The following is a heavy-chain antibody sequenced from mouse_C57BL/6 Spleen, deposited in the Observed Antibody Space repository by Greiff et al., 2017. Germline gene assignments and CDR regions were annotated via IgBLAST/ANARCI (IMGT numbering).Heavy chain of an antibody. Sequence: QVQLQQSGAELARPGASVKLSCKASGYTFTSYGISWVKQRTGQGLEWIGEIYPRSGNTYYNEKFKGKATLTADKSSSTAYMELRSLTSEDSAVYFCARSGSSYDYFDYWGQGTTRTVSS. CDR2: IYPRSGNT. D-gene: IGHD1-1*01. J-gene: IGHJ2*01. CDR3: ARSGSSYDYFDY. CDR1: GYTFTSYG. V-gene: IGHV1-81*01.